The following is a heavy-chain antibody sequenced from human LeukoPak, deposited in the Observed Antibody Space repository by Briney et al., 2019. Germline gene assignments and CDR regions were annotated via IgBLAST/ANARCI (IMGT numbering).Heavy chain of an antibody. CDR2: ISSSGSTI. CDR3: ARGNGLYCGGDCYSYYYYYMDV. Sequence: GGSLRLSCAASGFTFSSYEMNWVRQAPGKWLEWVSYISSSGSTIYYADSVKGRFTISRDNAKNSLYLQMNSLRAEDTAVYYCARGNGLYCGGDCYSYYYYYMDVWGKGTTVTVSS. V-gene: IGHV3-48*03. CDR1: GFTFSSYE. D-gene: IGHD2-21*02. J-gene: IGHJ6*03.